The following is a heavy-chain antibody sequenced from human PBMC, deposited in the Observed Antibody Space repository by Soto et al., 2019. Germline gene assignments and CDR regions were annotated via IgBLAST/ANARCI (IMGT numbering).Heavy chain of an antibody. CDR3: ARHSLYDFWSGYYLRAFDI. CDR2: IYYSGST. J-gene: IGHJ3*02. V-gene: IGHV4-59*08. D-gene: IGHD3-3*01. Sequence: QVQLQESGPGLVKPSETLSLTCTVSGGSISSYYWSWIRQPPGKGLEWIGYIYYSGSTNYNPSLKSRVTISVDTSKNQFSLKLSSVTAADTAVYYCARHSLYDFWSGYYLRAFDIWGQGTMVTVSS. CDR1: GGSISSYY.